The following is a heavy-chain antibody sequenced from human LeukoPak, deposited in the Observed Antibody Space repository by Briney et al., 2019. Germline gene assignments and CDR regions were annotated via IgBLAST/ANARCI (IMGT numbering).Heavy chain of an antibody. CDR1: SFDFIGTW. V-gene: IGHV3-15*01. J-gene: IGHJ4*02. CDR2: IKSKSAGGTA. Sequence: GGSLRLSCAASSFDFIGTWMSWVRQTPGKGLEWVGRIKSKSAGGTADYAAPVQGRFTISRDDSKDTVYLQMNSLKTEDTAVYYCVAVASHYMPGGSCHYYIYWGQGTLVTVSS. D-gene: IGHD2-2*01. CDR3: VAVASHYMPGGSCHYYIY.